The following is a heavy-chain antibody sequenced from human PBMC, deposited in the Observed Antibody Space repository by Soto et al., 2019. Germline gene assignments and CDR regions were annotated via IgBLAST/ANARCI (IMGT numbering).Heavy chain of an antibody. CDR1: GFTFSSYS. J-gene: IGHJ6*02. D-gene: IGHD4-17*01. CDR2: ISSSSSYI. CDR3: ARLHDYGDYGYYYYGMDV. V-gene: IGHV3-21*01. Sequence: PGGSLRLSCAASGFTFSSYSMNWVRQAPGKGLEWVSSISSSSSYIYYADSVKGRFTISRDNAKNSLYLQMNSLRAADTAVYYCARLHDYGDYGYYYYGMDVWGQGTTVTVS.